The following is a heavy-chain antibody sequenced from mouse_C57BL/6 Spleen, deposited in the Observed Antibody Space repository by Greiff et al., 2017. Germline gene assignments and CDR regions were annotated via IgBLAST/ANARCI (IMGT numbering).Heavy chain of an antibody. D-gene: IGHD1-1*01. J-gene: IGHJ4*01. CDR3: ARGEITRNYYAMDY. V-gene: IGHV2-2*01. CDR1: GFSFTSYG. Sequence: VQLQQSGPGLVQPSQSLSITCTVSGFSFTSYGVHWVRQSPGKGLEWLGVIWSGGSTDDNAAFISRLSISKDNSKSQVFFKMNSLQADDTAIYYCARGEITRNYYAMDYWGQGTSVTVSS. CDR2: IWSGGST.